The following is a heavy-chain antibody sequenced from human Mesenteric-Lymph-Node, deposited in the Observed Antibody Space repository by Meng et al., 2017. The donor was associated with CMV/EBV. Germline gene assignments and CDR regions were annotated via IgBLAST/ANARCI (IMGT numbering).Heavy chain of an antibody. Sequence: QVQLQTWGPGLLKPLETLSLTCAVYGGSFSGYYWSWIRQPPGKGLEWIGEINHSGSTNYNPSLKSRVTISVDTSKNQFSLKLSSVTAADTAVYYCASSIAARRGADYWGQGTLVTVSS. V-gene: IGHV4-34*01. CDR3: ASSIAARRGADY. D-gene: IGHD6-6*01. CDR1: GGSFSGYY. J-gene: IGHJ4*02. CDR2: INHSGST.